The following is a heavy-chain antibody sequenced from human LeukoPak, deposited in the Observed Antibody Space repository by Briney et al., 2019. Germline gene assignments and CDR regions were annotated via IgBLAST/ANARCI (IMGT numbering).Heavy chain of an antibody. CDR3: AGGTYYYDPGLPPPPPRGDDAFDI. V-gene: IGHV4-34*01. CDR2: INHSGST. J-gene: IGHJ3*02. D-gene: IGHD3-22*01. Sequence: SETLSLTCAVYGGSFSGYYWSWIRQPPGKGLEWIGEINHSGSTNYNPSLKSRVTISVDTSKNQFSLKLSSVTAADTAVYYCAGGTYYYDPGLPPPPPRGDDAFDIWGQGTMVTVSS. CDR1: GGSFSGYY.